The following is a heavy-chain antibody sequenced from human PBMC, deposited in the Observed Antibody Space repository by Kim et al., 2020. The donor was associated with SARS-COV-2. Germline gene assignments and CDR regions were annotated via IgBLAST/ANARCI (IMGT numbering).Heavy chain of an antibody. CDR3: ARVRIAARPHFDY. V-gene: IGHV4-31*03. J-gene: IGHJ4*02. CDR1: GGSISSGGYY. CDR2: IYYSGST. Sequence: SETLSLTCTVSGGSISSGGYYWSWIRQHPGKGLEWIGYIYYSGSTYYNPSLKSRVTISVDTSKNQFSLKLSSVTAADTAVYYCARVRIAARPHFDYWGQGTLVTVSS. D-gene: IGHD6-6*01.